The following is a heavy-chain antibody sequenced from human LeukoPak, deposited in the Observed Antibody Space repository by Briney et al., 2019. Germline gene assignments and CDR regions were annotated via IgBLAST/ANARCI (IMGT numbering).Heavy chain of an antibody. Sequence: SETLSLTCTVSGGSISSSSYYWAWIRQPPGKGLEWIGSTYYSGSTYYNPSLKSRVTMSVDTSKNQFSLRLSPVTAADSAVYYCARDLAHYFYHMDVWGKGTTVTVSS. D-gene: IGHD3-3*02. CDR2: TYYSGST. J-gene: IGHJ6*03. CDR1: GGSISSSSYY. V-gene: IGHV4-39*07. CDR3: ARDLAHYFYHMDV.